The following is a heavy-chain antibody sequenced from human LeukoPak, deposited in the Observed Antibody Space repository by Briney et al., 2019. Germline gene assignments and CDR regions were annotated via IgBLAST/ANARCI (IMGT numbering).Heavy chain of an antibody. CDR3: ARTRWLQFYLNDY. Sequence: ASVTVSCKASGGTFSSYAISWVRQAPGQGLEWMGGIIPIFGTANYAQKFQGRVTITADESTSTAYMELSSLRSEDTAVYYCARTRWLQFYLNDYWGQGTLVTVSS. V-gene: IGHV1-69*13. J-gene: IGHJ4*02. D-gene: IGHD5-24*01. CDR1: GGTFSSYA. CDR2: IIPIFGTA.